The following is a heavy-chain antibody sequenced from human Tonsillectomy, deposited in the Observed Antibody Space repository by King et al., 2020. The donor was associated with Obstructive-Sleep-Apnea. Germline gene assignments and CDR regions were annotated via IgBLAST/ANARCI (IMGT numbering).Heavy chain of an antibody. CDR3: ARESYNSGWYGADYYYYGLDV. D-gene: IGHD6-19*01. Sequence: LQLQESGPGLVKPSETLSLTCTVSGGSINNYYWSWIRQPPGKGLELIGYIYYDGSTNYDPSLKSRVTMSVDTAKNQFSLRLRSVTAADTAVYYCARESYNSGWYGADYYYYGLDVWGQGTTVIVSS. CDR2: IYYDGST. J-gene: IGHJ6*02. CDR1: GGSINNYY. V-gene: IGHV4-59*01.